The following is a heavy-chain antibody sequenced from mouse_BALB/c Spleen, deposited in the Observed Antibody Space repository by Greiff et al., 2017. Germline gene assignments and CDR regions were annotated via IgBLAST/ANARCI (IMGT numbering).Heavy chain of an antibody. D-gene: IGHD2-1*01. CDR3: ARAGGGNYWFAY. CDR1: GFTFSSYA. J-gene: IGHJ2*01. V-gene: IGHV5-6-5*01. CDR2: ISSGGST. Sequence: EVMLVESGGGLVKPGGSLKLSCAASGFTFSSYAMSWVRQTPEKRLEWVASISSGGSTYYPDSVKGRFTISRDNARNILYLQMSSLRSEDTAMYYCARAGGGNYWFAYWGQGTTLTVSS.